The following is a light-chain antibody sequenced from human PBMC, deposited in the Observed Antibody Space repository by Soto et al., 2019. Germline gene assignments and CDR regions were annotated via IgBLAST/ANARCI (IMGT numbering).Light chain of an antibody. CDR1: QTISSW. J-gene: IGKJ5*01. Sequence: DIQMTQSPSTLSGSVGDRVTITCRASQTISSWLAWYQQKPGKAPKLLIYAASSLQGGVPSRFSGSGSGTDFTLTISSLQPEDFATYYCQQSYSTPMITFGQGTRLEIK. CDR3: QQSYSTPMIT. CDR2: AAS. V-gene: IGKV1-39*01.